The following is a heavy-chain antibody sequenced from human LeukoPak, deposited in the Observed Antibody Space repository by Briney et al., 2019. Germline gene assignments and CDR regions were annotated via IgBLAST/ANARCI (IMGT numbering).Heavy chain of an antibody. CDR1: GCTFTKYL. Sequence: ASVKVSCKTSGCTFTKYLIHWVRQAPGQGLEWMGWIGTYGGDTYYAQKFQGRITVTTDTSTSTVYMELRNLRSDDTAVYYCARDLWNFYDDSGYNRDFDSWGQGTLVTVSS. V-gene: IGHV1-18*04. D-gene: IGHD3-22*01. CDR2: IGTYGGDT. J-gene: IGHJ5*01. CDR3: ARDLWNFYDDSGYNRDFDS.